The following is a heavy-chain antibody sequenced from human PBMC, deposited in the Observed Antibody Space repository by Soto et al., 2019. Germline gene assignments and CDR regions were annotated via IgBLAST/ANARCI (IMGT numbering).Heavy chain of an antibody. CDR3: ASSYGSGYRAFDY. Sequence: QVQLVQSGAEVKRPGSSVKVSCKASGDTFNFYSINWVRQAPGLGLEWMGRVNPIVSMSNYAQKFQGRGTVTADTSTSTAYVELGSRRSEDTAIYYCASSYGSGYRAFDYWGQGALVTVSS. CDR1: GDTFNFYS. D-gene: IGHD3-10*01. V-gene: IGHV1-69*02. CDR2: VNPIVSMS. J-gene: IGHJ4*02.